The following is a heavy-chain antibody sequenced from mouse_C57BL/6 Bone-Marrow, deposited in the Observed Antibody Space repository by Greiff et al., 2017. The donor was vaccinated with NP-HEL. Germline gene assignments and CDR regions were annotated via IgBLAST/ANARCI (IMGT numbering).Heavy chain of an antibody. D-gene: IGHD1-1*01. Sequence: VQLQESGAELVKPGASVKMSCKASGYTFTSYWITWVKQRPGQGLEWIGDIYPGSGSTNYNEKFKSKATLTVDTSSSTAYMQLSSLTSEDSAVYYCARRDGSSYFIFDYWGQGTTLTVSS. J-gene: IGHJ2*01. CDR2: IYPGSGST. V-gene: IGHV1-55*01. CDR1: GYTFTSYW. CDR3: ARRDGSSYFIFDY.